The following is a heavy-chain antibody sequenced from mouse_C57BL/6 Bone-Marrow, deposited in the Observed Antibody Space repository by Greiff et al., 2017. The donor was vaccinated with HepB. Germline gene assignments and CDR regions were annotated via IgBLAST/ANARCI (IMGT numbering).Heavy chain of an antibody. CDR2: IDPANGNT. CDR1: GFNIKNTY. J-gene: IGHJ3*01. CDR3: ARSLTGTRTWFAY. Sequence: VQLQQSVAELVRPGASVKLSCTASGFNIKNTYMHWVKQRPEQGLEWIGRIDPANGNTKYAPTFQGKATITADTSSNTAYLQLSSLTSEDTAIYYCARSLTGTRTWFAYWGQGTLVTVSA. D-gene: IGHD4-1*01. V-gene: IGHV14-3*01.